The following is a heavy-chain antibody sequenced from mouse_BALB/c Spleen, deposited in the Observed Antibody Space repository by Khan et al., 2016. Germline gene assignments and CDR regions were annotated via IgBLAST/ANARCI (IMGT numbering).Heavy chain of an antibody. Sequence: QVQLQQSGAEMMKPGASVKISCKATGYTFSSYWIEWVKQRPGHGLEWIGEILPGSGSTNYNEKFKEKAQSTADTSSHPAYMQLSSPTSEDSAVYCCFLYYYDGSYDYWGQGTTLTVSS. CDR1: GYTFSSYW. D-gene: IGHD1-1*01. V-gene: IGHV1-9*01. CDR3: FLYYYDGSYDY. J-gene: IGHJ2*01. CDR2: ILPGSGST.